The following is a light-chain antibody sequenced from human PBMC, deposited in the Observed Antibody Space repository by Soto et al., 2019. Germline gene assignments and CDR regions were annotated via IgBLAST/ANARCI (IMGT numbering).Light chain of an antibody. CDR2: GAF. CDR3: QQYYKWPLT. CDR1: QSVTSR. J-gene: IGKJ4*01. V-gene: IGKV3-15*01. Sequence: EVVMTQSPATLFVSTGESATLSCRASQSVTSRLAWYQQKPGQAPRLLIYGAFTRATGIPARFSGSGSETDFTITISSLQSEDSAVYYCQQYYKWPLTFGGGTEVEIK.